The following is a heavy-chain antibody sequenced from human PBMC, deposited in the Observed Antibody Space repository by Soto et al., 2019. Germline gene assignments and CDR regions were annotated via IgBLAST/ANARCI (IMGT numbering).Heavy chain of an antibody. V-gene: IGHV4-59*01. J-gene: IGHJ5*02. CDR3: ARDALRVGIDP. CDR1: GGSISSYY. Sequence: LSLTCTVSGGSISSYYWSWIRQPPGKGLEWIGYIYYSGSTNYNPSLKSRVTISVDTSKNQFSLKLSSVTAADTAVYYCARDALRVGIDPWGQGTLVTVSS. CDR2: IYYSGST.